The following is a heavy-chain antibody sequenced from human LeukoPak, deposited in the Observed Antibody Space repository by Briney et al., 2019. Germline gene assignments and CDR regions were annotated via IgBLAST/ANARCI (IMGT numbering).Heavy chain of an antibody. D-gene: IGHD6-13*01. J-gene: IGHJ3*02. CDR3: ARGWFLAVAGIVQDDAFDI. V-gene: IGHV1-18*01. CDR1: GYTFTSYG. Sequence: ASVKVSCKASGYTFTSYGISWVRQAPGQGLEWMRWISAYNGNTNYAQKLQGRVTMTTDTSTSTAYMELRSLRSDDTAVYYCARGWFLAVAGIVQDDAFDIWGRGTMVTVSS. CDR2: ISAYNGNT.